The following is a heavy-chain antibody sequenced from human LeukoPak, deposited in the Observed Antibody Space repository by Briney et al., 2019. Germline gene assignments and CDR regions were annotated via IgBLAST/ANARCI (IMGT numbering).Heavy chain of an antibody. J-gene: IGHJ2*01. D-gene: IGHD3-10*01. CDR1: GYTLTELS. CDR2: FDPEDGET. Sequence: ASAKVSCKVSGYTLTELSMHWVRQAPGKGLEWMGGFDPEDGETIYAQKFQGRVTMTEDTSTDTAYMELSSLRSEDTAVYYCASSMVRGVMGYWYFDLWGRGTLVTVSS. V-gene: IGHV1-24*01. CDR3: ASSMVRGVMGYWYFDL.